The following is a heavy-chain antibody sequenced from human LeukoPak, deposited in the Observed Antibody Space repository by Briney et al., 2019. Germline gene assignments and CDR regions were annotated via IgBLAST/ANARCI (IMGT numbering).Heavy chain of an antibody. V-gene: IGHV3-23*01. CDR1: GFTFSSYA. Sequence: GGSLRLSCAASGFTFSSYAFNWVRQAPGKGLEWVSGITMSGGSTYYADSVKDRFTISRDNSKNTLYLQMTSLRAEDTALYYCARTPNRFYDFWGQGTLVTVSS. CDR2: ITMSGGST. J-gene: IGHJ4*02. CDR3: ARTPNRFYDF.